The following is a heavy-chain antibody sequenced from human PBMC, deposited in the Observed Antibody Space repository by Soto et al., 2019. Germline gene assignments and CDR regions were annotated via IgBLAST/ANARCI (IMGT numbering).Heavy chain of an antibody. V-gene: IGHV4-59*01. Sequence: SETLSLTCTVSGGSLSRYYWTWIRQSPGKGLEWIGYVYFSGNTNYNPSLKSRVTISIDTSKNQFSLRLASVTAADTAFYYCGSVRPSGYVLSWGQGTLVTVS. CDR3: GSVRPSGYVLS. CDR2: VYFSGNT. J-gene: IGHJ5*02. CDR1: GGSLSRYY. D-gene: IGHD6-25*01.